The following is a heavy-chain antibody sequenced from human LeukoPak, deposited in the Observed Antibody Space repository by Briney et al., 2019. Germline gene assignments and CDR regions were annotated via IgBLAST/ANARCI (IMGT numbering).Heavy chain of an antibody. CDR3: ARGSGRQQLWFDP. CDR1: GYTFTGQY. V-gene: IGHV1-2*02. J-gene: IGHJ5*02. CDR2: INPNSGGT. Sequence: GASVKVSCKASGYTFTGQYMHWVRQAPGQGLEWMGWINPNSGGTNYAQKFQGRVTMARDTSISTACMELSSLRSDDTAVYYCARGSGRQQLWFDPWGQGTLVTVSS. D-gene: IGHD6-13*01.